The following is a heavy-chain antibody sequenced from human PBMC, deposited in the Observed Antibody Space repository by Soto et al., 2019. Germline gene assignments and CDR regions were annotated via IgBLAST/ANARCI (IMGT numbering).Heavy chain of an antibody. J-gene: IGHJ4*02. CDR2: IDSSGSGI. V-gene: IGHV3-48*03. CDR3: AREELNCGGDWFVY. CDR1: GFTFSDYE. D-gene: IGHD2-21*02. Sequence: EVQLVETGGGLVQPGGSLRLSCVASGFTFSDYEMNWVRQAPGKGLEWVSYIDSSGSGIYYADSMKGRFTTFRDSAKNSLYLQMNSLRGEDTAVYYCAREELNCGGDWFVYWGQGTPVTVSS.